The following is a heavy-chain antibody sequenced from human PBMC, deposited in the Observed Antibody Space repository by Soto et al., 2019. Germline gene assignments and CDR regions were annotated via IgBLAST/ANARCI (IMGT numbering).Heavy chain of an antibody. J-gene: IGHJ5*01. V-gene: IGHV1-18*01. Sequence: RWVQHSKRKGLEWMGWISAYNGDTNYPQKFQGRVTLTTDTSTTTAYMELRSLRSDDTAVYYCVSNWSSLDDGYFPTLHSWG. CDR3: VSNWSSLDDGYFPTLHS. CDR2: ISAYNGDT. D-gene: IGHD3-22*01.